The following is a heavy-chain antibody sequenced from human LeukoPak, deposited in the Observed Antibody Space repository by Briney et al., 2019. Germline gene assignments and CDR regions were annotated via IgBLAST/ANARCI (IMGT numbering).Heavy chain of an antibody. CDR1: GGSISSYY. V-gene: IGHV4-4*07. D-gene: IGHD2-15*01. Sequence: SETLSLTCTVSGGSISSYYWSWIRQPAGKGLEWIGRTYTSGSTNYNPSLKSRVTMSVDTSKNQFSLKLSSVTAADTAVYYCARDGPDIVVVAPLDYWGQGTLVTVSS. CDR3: ARDGPDIVVVAPLDY. CDR2: TYTSGST. J-gene: IGHJ4*02.